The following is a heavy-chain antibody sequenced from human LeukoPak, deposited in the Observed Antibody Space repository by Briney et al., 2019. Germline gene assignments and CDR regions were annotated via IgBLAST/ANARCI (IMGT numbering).Heavy chain of an antibody. CDR1: GFTFDDYA. V-gene: IGHV3-48*02. Sequence: PGGSLRLSCAASGFTFDDYAMHWVRQAPGKGLEWVSYISSSSNTIYYADSVKGRFTISRDNAKNSLYLQMISLRDEDTALYFCARSSNYFDYWGLGTLVTVSS. CDR3: ARSSNYFDY. D-gene: IGHD2-2*01. CDR2: ISSSSNTI. J-gene: IGHJ4*02.